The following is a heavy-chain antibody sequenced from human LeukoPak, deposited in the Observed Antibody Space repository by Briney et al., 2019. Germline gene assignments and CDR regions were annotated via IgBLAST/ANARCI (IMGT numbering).Heavy chain of an antibody. V-gene: IGHV3-7*01. D-gene: IGHD3-16*01. CDR2: IKQDGSEK. Sequence: PGGSLRLSCAASGFTFSSYWMSWVRQAPGKGLEWVANIKQDGSEKYYADSVKGRFTISRDNSKNTLFLQMNSLRAEDTAVYYCAKSSLEGGLDSWGQGTLVTVSS. CDR3: AKSSLEGGLDS. J-gene: IGHJ4*02. CDR1: GFTFSSYW.